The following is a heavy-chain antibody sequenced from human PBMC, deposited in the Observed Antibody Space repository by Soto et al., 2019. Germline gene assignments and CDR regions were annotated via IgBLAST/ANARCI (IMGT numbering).Heavy chain of an antibody. J-gene: IGHJ5*02. V-gene: IGHV1-3*01. CDR1: GYTFTSYG. CDR2: INAANGDT. Sequence: GAPVKVSCKASGYTFTSYGISWVRQAPGQRLEWMGWINAANGDTKYSPKFQGRVTITRDTSASTAYMELSSLRSEDTAVYYCVRRHVSATGIDWFDPWGQGTLVTVSS. D-gene: IGHD6-13*01. CDR3: VRRHVSATGIDWFDP.